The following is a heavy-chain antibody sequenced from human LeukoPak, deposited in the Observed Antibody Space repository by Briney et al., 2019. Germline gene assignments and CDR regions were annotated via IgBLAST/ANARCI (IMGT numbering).Heavy chain of an antibody. CDR3: ARDSSYYDSSGADH. V-gene: IGHV1-69*10. D-gene: IGHD3-22*01. CDR2: IIPIRGIA. Sequence: GASVKLSCKASGVTFSSYAISWARQAPGQGLEWVARIIPIRGIANYAHTLKGRFTITADKSTSTPYMELSSLRSEDTAVYYCARDSSYYDSSGADHWGQGTLVTVSS. J-gene: IGHJ5*02. CDR1: GVTFSSYA.